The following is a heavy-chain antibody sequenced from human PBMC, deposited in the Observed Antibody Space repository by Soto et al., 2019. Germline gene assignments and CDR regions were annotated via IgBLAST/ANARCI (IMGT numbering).Heavy chain of an antibody. CDR3: ARGCRSGGSCCDRSDYYYGMDV. D-gene: IGHD2-15*01. CDR2: INRSGST. CDR1: GGSFSGYY. J-gene: IGHJ6*02. Sequence: SETLSLTCAVYGGSFSGYYWSWIRQPPGKGLEWIGEINRSGSTNYNPSLKSRVTISVDTSKNQFSLKLSSVTAADTAVYYCARGCRSGGSCCDRSDYYYGMDVWGQGTTVTVSS. V-gene: IGHV4-34*01.